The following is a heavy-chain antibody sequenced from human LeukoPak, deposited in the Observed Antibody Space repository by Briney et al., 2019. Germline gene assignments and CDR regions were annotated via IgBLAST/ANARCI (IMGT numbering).Heavy chain of an antibody. V-gene: IGHV3-23*01. CDR2: ISGSGGST. D-gene: IGHD2-8*01. J-gene: IGHJ4*02. CDR3: AKDFSMVYAIFDY. Sequence: GGSLRLSCAASGFTVSSNYMSWVRQAPGKGLEWDSAISGSGGSTYYADSVKGRFTISRDNSKNTLYLQMNSLRAEDTAVYYCAKDFSMVYAIFDYWGQGTLVTVSS. CDR1: GFTVSSNY.